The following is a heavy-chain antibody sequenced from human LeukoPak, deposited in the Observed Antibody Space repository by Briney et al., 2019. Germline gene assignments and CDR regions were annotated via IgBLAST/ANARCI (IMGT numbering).Heavy chain of an antibody. V-gene: IGHV3-33*01. Sequence: GGSLRLSCAASGFTFSSYGMHWVRQAPGKELEWVAVIWYDGSNKYYADSVKGRFTISRDNSKNTLYLQMNSLRAEDTAVYYCARVNGAGLLWFGESTSGPFDYWGQGTLVTVSS. CDR1: GFTFSSYG. CDR3: ARVNGAGLLWFGESTSGPFDY. J-gene: IGHJ4*02. D-gene: IGHD3-10*01. CDR2: IWYDGSNK.